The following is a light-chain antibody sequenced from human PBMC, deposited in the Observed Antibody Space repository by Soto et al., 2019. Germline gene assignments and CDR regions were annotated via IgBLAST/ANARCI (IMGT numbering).Light chain of an antibody. CDR1: QGAITN. J-gene: IGKJ1*01. Sequence: EIVMTQSPATLSVSPGERATLSCRASQGAITNLAWYQQKPGQAPRLLIYDASIRATGVPARFSGSGSGTEFXLTISXXQSXDFALXXXQXXENWPKTFGQGTKVEIK. CDR3: QXXENWPKT. CDR2: DAS. V-gene: IGKV3-15*01.